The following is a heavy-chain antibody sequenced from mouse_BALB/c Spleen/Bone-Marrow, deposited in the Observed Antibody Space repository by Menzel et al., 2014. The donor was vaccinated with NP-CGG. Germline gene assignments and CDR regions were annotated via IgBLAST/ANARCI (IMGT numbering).Heavy chain of an antibody. CDR1: GYTFTSYW. V-gene: IGHV1-7*01. D-gene: IGHD1-2*01. CDR2: INPSTGYT. Sequence: VQLQQSGAELAKPGASVKMPCKASGYTFTSYWMHWVKQRPGQVLEWIGYINPSTGYTEYNLKFKDKATLTADKSSSTAYIQLSSLTSEDSAVYYCASPYGYEDYSAMDYWGQGTSVTVSS. J-gene: IGHJ4*01. CDR3: ASPYGYEDYSAMDY.